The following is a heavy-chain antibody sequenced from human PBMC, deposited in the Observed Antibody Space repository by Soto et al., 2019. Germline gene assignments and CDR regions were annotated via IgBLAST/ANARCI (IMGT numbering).Heavy chain of an antibody. CDR2: INHSGST. Sequence: QVQLQQWGAGLLKPSETLSLTCAVYGGSFSGYYWSWIRQPPGKGLEWIGEINHSGSTNYTPSLKSRVTRSVDTSKNRFSLKLCSVTATTTAVYYCAGGIAVAGGIGDPSADYWGQGTLVTVSS. J-gene: IGHJ4*02. D-gene: IGHD6-19*01. V-gene: IGHV4-34*01. CDR3: AGGIAVAGGIGDPSADY. CDR1: GGSFSGYY.